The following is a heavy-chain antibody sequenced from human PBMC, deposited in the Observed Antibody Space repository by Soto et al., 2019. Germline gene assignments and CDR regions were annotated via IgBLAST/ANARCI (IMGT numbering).Heavy chain of an antibody. D-gene: IGHD1-1*01. V-gene: IGHV4-61*08. Sequence: SETLSLTCTVSGGSISSGGYYWIWIRQPPGKGLEWIGYIYYSGSTNYNPSLKSRVTISVDTSKNQFSLKLSSVTAADTAVYYCARRYGYSFDYWGQGTLVTVSS. CDR2: IYYSGST. CDR3: ARRYGYSFDY. CDR1: GGSISSGGYY. J-gene: IGHJ4*02.